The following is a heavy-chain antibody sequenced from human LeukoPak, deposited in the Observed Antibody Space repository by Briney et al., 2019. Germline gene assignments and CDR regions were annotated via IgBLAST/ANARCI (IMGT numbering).Heavy chain of an antibody. CDR3: ARDGIAVAGLDY. Sequence: ASVKVSCEASGGTFSSYAISWVRQAPGQGLEWMGRIIPILGIANYAQKFQGRVTITADKSTSTAYMELSSLRSEDTAVYYCARDGIAVAGLDYWGQGTLVTVSS. CDR2: IIPILGIA. J-gene: IGHJ4*02. CDR1: GGTFSSYA. D-gene: IGHD6-19*01. V-gene: IGHV1-69*04.